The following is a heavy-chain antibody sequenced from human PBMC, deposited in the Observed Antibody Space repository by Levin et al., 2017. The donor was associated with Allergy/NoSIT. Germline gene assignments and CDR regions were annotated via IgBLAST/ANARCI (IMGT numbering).Heavy chain of an antibody. D-gene: IGHD2-2*01. CDR3: AKPLYADSWRNFDF. V-gene: IGHV3-23*01. Sequence: PGGSLRLSCAASGFTFSTYAMSWVRQAPGKGLEWVSSISGSDGSTYYADSVKGRFTISRDTSKNTLFLQLSSLRAEDTAVYYCAKPLYADSWRNFDFWGQGTLVTVSS. CDR2: ISGSDGST. J-gene: IGHJ4*02. CDR1: GFTFSTYA.